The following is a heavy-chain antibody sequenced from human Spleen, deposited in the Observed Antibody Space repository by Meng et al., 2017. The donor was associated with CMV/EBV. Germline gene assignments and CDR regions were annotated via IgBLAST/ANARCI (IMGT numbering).Heavy chain of an antibody. CDR1: GFTFSSYG. J-gene: IGHJ4*02. Sequence: GSLKISCAASGFTFSSYGMHWVRQAPGKGLEWVAFIRYDGSNKYYADSVKGRFTISRDNSKNTLYLQMNSLRAEDTAVYYCAKDRHSGSYYFDYWGQGTLVTVSS. V-gene: IGHV3-30*02. CDR3: AKDRHSGSYYFDY. CDR2: IRYDGSNK. D-gene: IGHD1-26*01.